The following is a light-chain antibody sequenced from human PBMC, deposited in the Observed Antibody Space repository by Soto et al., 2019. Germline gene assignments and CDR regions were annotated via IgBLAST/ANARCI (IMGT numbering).Light chain of an antibody. V-gene: IGKV3-15*01. CDR2: AAS. CDR1: QSVSSD. CDR3: QQYRSWPRT. Sequence: EIVMTQSPATLSVSPGERATVSCRASQSVSSDLAWYQQKPGQTPRLLIYAASTRATGIPARFSGSGSGTAFTLTISSLQSEDFAVYYCQQYRSWPRTFGQGTKVDI. J-gene: IGKJ1*01.